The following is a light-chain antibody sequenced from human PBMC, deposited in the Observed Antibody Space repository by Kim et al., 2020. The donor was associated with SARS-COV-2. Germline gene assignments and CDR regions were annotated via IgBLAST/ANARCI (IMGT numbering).Light chain of an antibody. CDR2: DVN. J-gene: IGLJ2*01. V-gene: IGLV2-11*01. CDR3: CSHAGNYVKI. CDR1: SSDVGGYDY. Sequence: QSALTQPRSVSGSPGQSVTISCTGTSSDVGGYDYVSWFQQRPGKAPKLMIYDVNKRPSGVPDRFSGSKSGNTASLTISGLQAEDEADYSCCSHAGNYVKIFGGGTQLTVL.